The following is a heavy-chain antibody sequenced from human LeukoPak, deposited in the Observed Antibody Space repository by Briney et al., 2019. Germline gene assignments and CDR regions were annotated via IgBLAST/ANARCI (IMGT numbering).Heavy chain of an antibody. J-gene: IGHJ3*02. Sequence: GGSLRLSCAASGFTFSSYWMHWVRQAPGKGLVWVSRINSDGSSTTYADSVKGRFTISRDNAKNSLYLQMNSLRAEDTALYYCARVGATTGTYSGSYYVGNAFDIWGQGTMVTVSS. V-gene: IGHV3-74*01. CDR1: GFTFSSYW. D-gene: IGHD1-26*01. CDR2: INSDGSST. CDR3: ARVGATTGTYSGSYYVGNAFDI.